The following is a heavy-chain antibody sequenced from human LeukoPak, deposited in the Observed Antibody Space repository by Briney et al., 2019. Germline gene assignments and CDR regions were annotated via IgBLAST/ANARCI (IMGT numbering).Heavy chain of an antibody. CDR1: GGSFSGYY. D-gene: IGHD2-2*01. Sequence: SETLSLTCAVYGGSFSGYYWSWIRQPPGKGLEWIGEINHSGSTNYNPSLKSRVTISVDTSKNQFSLKLSSVTAADTAVYYCARVPTQRYCSSTSCYYWFDPWGQGTLVTVSS. J-gene: IGHJ5*02. CDR3: ARVPTQRYCSSTSCYYWFDP. CDR2: INHSGST. V-gene: IGHV4-34*01.